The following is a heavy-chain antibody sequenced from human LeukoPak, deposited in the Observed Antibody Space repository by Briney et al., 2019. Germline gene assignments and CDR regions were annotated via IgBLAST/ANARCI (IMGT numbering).Heavy chain of an antibody. CDR3: ARNDSGGFDAFDI. Sequence: SETLSLTCTVSGVSISSNTYYWGWIRQPPGKGLEWIGSIHYSGSPYYINYRGSTFYNPSLKSRVTISVDMSKNEFSLKLSSVIAADTAIYYCARNDSGGFDAFDIWGQGTMVTVSS. J-gene: IGHJ3*02. D-gene: IGHD3-22*01. V-gene: IGHV4-39*01. CDR2: IHYSGSPYYINYRGST. CDR1: GVSISSNTYY.